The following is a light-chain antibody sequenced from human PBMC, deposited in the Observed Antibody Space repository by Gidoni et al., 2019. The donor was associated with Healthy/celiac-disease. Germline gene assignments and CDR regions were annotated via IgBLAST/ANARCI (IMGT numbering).Light chain of an antibody. CDR3: SSYAGSNNLV. CDR1: SSDVGGYNY. Sequence: QSALTQPPYASGSPGQSVTISCTGTSSDVGGYNYVAWYQQHPGKAPKLMLYEVSKRPSGVPDRFSGSKSVNTASLTVSGLQAEDEADYYCSSYAGSNNLVFGGGTKLTVL. V-gene: IGLV2-8*01. J-gene: IGLJ2*01. CDR2: EVS.